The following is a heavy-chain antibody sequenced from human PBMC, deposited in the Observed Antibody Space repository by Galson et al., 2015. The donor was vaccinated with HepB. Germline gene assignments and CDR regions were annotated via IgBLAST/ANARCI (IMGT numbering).Heavy chain of an antibody. D-gene: IGHD3-10*01. CDR2: IWYDGSNK. Sequence: SLRLSCAASGFTFSSYGMHWVRQAPGKGLEWVAVIWYDGSNKYYADSVKGRFTISRDNSKNTLYLQMNSLRAEDTAVYYCARDYAYGNDAFDIWGQGTMVTVSS. J-gene: IGHJ3*02. CDR3: ARDYAYGNDAFDI. CDR1: GFTFSSYG. V-gene: IGHV3-33*08.